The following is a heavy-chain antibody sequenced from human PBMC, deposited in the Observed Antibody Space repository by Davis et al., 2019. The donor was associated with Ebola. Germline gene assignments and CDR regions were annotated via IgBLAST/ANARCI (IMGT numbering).Heavy chain of an antibody. Sequence: PGGSLRLSCKGSGYSFTSYWIGWVRQMPGKGLEWMGIIYPGDSDTRYSPSFQGQVTISADKSISTAYLQWSSLKASDTAMYYCARPDYCSGGSCYFRYWGQGTLVTVSS. J-gene: IGHJ4*02. CDR1: GYSFTSYW. CDR3: ARPDYCSGGSCYFRY. D-gene: IGHD2-15*01. V-gene: IGHV5-51*01. CDR2: IYPGDSDT.